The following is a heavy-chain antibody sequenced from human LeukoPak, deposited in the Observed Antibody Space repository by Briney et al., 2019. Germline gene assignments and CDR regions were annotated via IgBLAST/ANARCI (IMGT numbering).Heavy chain of an antibody. D-gene: IGHD2-15*01. CDR3: ARSPVVVVAASYY. V-gene: IGHV1-2*02. CDR2: INPNSGGT. CDR1: GYTFTGYY. J-gene: IGHJ4*02. Sequence: ASVKVSCKASGYTFTGYYMHWVRQAPGQGLEWMGWINPNSGGTNYAQKFQGRVTMTRDTSISTAYMELSRLRTDDTAVYYCARSPVVVVAASYYWGQGTLVTVSS.